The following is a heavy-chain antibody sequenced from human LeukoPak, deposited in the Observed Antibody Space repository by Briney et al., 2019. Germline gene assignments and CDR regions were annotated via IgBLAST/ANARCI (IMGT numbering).Heavy chain of an antibody. CDR2: ISRSGDTI. CDR1: GFTFSRYE. V-gene: IGHV3-48*03. J-gene: IGHJ4*02. CDR3: ARDYASDY. Sequence: GESLRLSCAASGFTFSRYEMNWVRQAPGKGLEWVSYISRSGDTIYFADSVKGRFTISRDNAKNSLYLQMSSLRAEDTAVYYCARDYASDYWSQGTLVTVSS. D-gene: IGHD3-10*01.